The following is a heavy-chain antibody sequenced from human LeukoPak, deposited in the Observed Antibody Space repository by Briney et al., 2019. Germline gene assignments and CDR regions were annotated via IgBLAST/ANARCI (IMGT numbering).Heavy chain of an antibody. CDR2: INHSGST. CDR1: GGSFSGYY. J-gene: IGHJ4*02. V-gene: IGHV4-34*01. CDR3: ARGRDYFGY. Sequence: SETLSLTCAVYGGSFSGYYWSWIRQPPGKGLEWIGEINHSGSTNYNPSLKSRVTISVDTSKSQFSLKLSSVTAADTAVYYCARGRDYFGYWGQGTLVTVSS.